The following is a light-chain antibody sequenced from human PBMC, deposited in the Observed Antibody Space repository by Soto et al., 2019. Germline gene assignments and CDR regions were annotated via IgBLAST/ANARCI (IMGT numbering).Light chain of an antibody. V-gene: IGLV1-44*01. Sequence: QSVLTQPPSASGTPGQRVTISCSGSASSIGTNTVNWYRQLPGTAPKLLIYGDNQRPSGVPDRFSGSKSGTSASLAISGLQSEDEAESYCAAWDGSLNNVLFGGGTKLTVL. CDR2: GDN. J-gene: IGLJ2*01. CDR3: AAWDGSLNNVL. CDR1: ASSIGTNT.